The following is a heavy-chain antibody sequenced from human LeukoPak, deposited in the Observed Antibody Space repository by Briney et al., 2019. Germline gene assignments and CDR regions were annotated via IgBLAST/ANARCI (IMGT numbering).Heavy chain of an antibody. CDR1: GGSFSGYY. V-gene: IGHV4-34*01. CDR2: INHSGST. Sequence: PSETLSLTCAVYGGSFSGYYWSWIRQPPGKGMEWIGEINHSGSTNYNPSLKSRVTISVDTSKNQFSLKLSSVTAADTAVYYCARGRIGSYYYYMDVWGKGTTVTVSS. CDR3: ARGRIGSYYYYMDV. J-gene: IGHJ6*03. D-gene: IGHD1-26*01.